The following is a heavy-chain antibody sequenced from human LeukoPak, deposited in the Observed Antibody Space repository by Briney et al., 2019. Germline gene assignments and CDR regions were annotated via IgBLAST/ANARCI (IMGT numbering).Heavy chain of an antibody. Sequence: PGGSLRLSCAASGFIFSSYSMNWVRQAPGKGLEWVSSISSSSSYIYYADSVKGRFTISRDNAKNSLYLQMNTLRAEDTAVYYCAREASMVRGVITNRAYYYYYYMDVWGKGTTVTISS. CDR2: ISSSSSYI. V-gene: IGHV3-21*01. CDR1: GFIFSSYS. D-gene: IGHD3-10*01. CDR3: AREASMVRGVITNRAYYYYYYMDV. J-gene: IGHJ6*03.